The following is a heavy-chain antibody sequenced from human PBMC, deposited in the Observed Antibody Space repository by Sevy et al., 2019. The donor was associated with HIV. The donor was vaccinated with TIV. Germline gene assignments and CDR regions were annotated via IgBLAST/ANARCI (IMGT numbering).Heavy chain of an antibody. D-gene: IGHD3-22*01. V-gene: IGHV3-30*18. J-gene: IGHJ6*02. CDR2: ISYDGSNK. CDR1: GFTFSSYG. Sequence: GGSLRLSCAASGFTFSSYGMHWVRQAPGKGLQWVAVISYDGSNKYYADSVKGRFTISRDNSKNTLYLQMNSLRAEDTAVYYCAKEEAYYYDSSGYYYYYYGMDVWGQGTTVTVS. CDR3: AKEEAYYYDSSGYYYYYYGMDV.